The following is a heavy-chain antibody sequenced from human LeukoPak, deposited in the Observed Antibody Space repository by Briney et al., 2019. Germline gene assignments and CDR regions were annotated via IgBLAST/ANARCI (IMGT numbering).Heavy chain of an antibody. D-gene: IGHD5-24*01. V-gene: IGHV4-61*01. J-gene: IGHJ6*02. CDR1: GGSVSSTSYY. CDR3: ARVSPRDYGMDV. CDR2: VYYSGST. Sequence: SETLSLTCSVSGGSVSSTSYYWSWIRQPPGRGLEWIGYVYYSGSTNYNPSLKSRATISVDTSKNQFSLKLSSVTAADTAVYYCARVSPRDYGMDVWGQGTTVTVSS.